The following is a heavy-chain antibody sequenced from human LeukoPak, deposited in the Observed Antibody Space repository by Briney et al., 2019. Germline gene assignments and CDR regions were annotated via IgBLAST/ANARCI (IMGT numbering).Heavy chain of an antibody. D-gene: IGHD2-2*01. J-gene: IGHJ3*02. CDR3: ARQPSATAAFDI. Sequence: PSETLSLTCAVSGGSISSYYWSWIRQPPGKGLEWIGYIYYSGNTNYNPSFKSRVTISVDTSNNQFSLKLSSVTAADTAVYYCARQPSATAAFDIWGQGTMVTVSS. CDR2: IYYSGNT. V-gene: IGHV4-59*08. CDR1: GGSISSYY.